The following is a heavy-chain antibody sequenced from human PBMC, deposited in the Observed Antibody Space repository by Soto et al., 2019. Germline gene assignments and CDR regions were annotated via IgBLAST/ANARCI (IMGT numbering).Heavy chain of an antibody. CDR1: GYTFTSYY. CDR3: AREYRYYYGSGTPFDY. CDR2: INPSGGST. D-gene: IGHD3-10*01. J-gene: IGHJ4*02. V-gene: IGHV1-46*03. Sequence: ASVKVSCKASGYTFTSYYMHWVRQAPGQGLEWMGIINPSGGSTGYAQKFQGRVTMTRDTSTSTVYMELSSLRSEDTAVYYCAREYRYYYGSGTPFDYWGQGTLVTVSS.